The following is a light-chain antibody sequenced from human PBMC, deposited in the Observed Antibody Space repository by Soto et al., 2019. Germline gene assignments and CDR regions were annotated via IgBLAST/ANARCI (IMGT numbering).Light chain of an antibody. CDR1: SSNIGTYF. Sequence: QSVVTQSPSVSGTPGQRGTIFCSGSSSNIGTYFVYWYQHLPGTAPKLLIYRNNQRPSGVPDRFSGSKSGTSASLAISGLRSEDEADYYCATWDDSLGRVFGGGTKLTVL. CDR2: RNN. CDR3: ATWDDSLGRV. J-gene: IGLJ3*02. V-gene: IGLV1-47*01.